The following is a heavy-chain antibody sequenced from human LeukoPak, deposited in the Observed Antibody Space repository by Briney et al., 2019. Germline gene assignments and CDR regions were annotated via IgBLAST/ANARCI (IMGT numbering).Heavy chain of an antibody. CDR2: INPSGGST. CDR1: GYTFTSYY. J-gene: IGHJ4*02. Sequence: ASVKISCKASGYTFTSYYMHWWRQAPGQGLEGMGVINPSGGSTSYPQKFPGRVTMTRDTSTSTVYMELSSLSSEDTAVYYCARHSFISPDAAMADYWGQGTLVTVSS. D-gene: IGHD5-18*01. CDR3: ARHSFISPDAAMADY. V-gene: IGHV1-46*01.